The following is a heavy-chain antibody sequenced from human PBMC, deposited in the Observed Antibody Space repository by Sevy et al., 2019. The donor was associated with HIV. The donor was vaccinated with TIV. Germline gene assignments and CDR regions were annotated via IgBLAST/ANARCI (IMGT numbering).Heavy chain of an antibody. D-gene: IGHD6-19*01. J-gene: IGHJ4*02. V-gene: IGHV3-7*01. CDR3: ARLDFVAGNDY. Sequence: GGSLRLSCAASGFTFSSYSMSWVRQAPGKGLEWVANVRQDGGGKYYVDSVKGRFTISRDNAKNSLFLQMNSLRAEDTAVYYCARLDFVAGNDYWGQGTLVTVSS. CDR2: VRQDGGGK. CDR1: GFTFSSYS.